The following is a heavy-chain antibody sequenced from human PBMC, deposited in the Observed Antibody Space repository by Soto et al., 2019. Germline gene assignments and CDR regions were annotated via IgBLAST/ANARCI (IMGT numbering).Heavy chain of an antibody. CDR3: ARDWGLQTRWGYYYYGMDV. CDR2: IYYSGST. V-gene: IGHV4-31*03. CDR1: GGSISSSSYY. J-gene: IGHJ6*02. D-gene: IGHD3-16*01. Sequence: SETLSLTCTVSGGSISSSSYYWGWIRQHPGKGLEWIGYIYYSGSTYYNPSLKSRVTISVDTSKNQFSLKLSSVTAADTAVYYCARDWGLQTRWGYYYYGMDVWGQGTTVTVSS.